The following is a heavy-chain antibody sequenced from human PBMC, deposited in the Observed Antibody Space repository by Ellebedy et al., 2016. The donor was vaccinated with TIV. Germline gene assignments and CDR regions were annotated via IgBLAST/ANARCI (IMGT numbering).Heavy chain of an antibody. CDR2: FKTPTGGGAT. CDR1: GFTFSIYA. D-gene: IGHD2-15*01. Sequence: GESLKISCAASGFTFSIYAMRWARQAPGQGPEWVGRFKTPTGGGATDYAAPVKGRFIISRDDSKNTLYLQMNSLKTEDTTVYYCTTELCSSGCFPGIYWGQGTLVTVSS. V-gene: IGHV3-15*01. J-gene: IGHJ4*02. CDR3: TTELCSSGCFPGIY.